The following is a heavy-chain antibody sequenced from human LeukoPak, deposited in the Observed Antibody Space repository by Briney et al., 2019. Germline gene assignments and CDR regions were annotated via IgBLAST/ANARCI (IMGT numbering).Heavy chain of an antibody. CDR2: ISSSGSST. CDR3: ARDLIHRSGEADY. V-gene: IGHV3-11*05. J-gene: IGHJ4*02. Sequence: GGSLRLSCAASGFTFSDYYMSWIRQAPGKGLEWISYISSSGSSTNYADSVKGRFTISRDNAKNSLYLQMNSLRVEDTAVYYCARDLIHRSGEADYWGQGTLVTVPS. D-gene: IGHD3-22*01. CDR1: GFTFSDYY.